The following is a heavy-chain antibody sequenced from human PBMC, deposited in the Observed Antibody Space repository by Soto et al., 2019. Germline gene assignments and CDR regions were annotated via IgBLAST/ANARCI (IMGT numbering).Heavy chain of an antibody. Sequence: GGSLRLSCAASGFTFSSYWMHWVRQAPGKGLVWVSRINSDGSSTSYADSVKGRFTISRDNAKNTLYLQMNSLRAEDTAVYYCARIALGVSRELDYWGQGTLVTVPS. CDR3: ARIALGVSRELDY. CDR2: INSDGSST. J-gene: IGHJ4*02. V-gene: IGHV3-74*01. D-gene: IGHD2-2*01. CDR1: GFTFSSYW.